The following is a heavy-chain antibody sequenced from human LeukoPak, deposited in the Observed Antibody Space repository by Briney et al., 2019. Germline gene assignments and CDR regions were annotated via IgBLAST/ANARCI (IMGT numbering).Heavy chain of an antibody. CDR3: ARGGGYSYLGY. CDR1: GGSISSGGYY. CDR2: IYCSGST. Sequence: PSETLSLTCTVSGGSISSGGYYWSWIRQHPGKGLEWIVYIYCSGSTYYTPSLKSRVTIRVNTSKNQFSMKLSAVTAADTAVYYCARGGGYSYLGYWGQGTLVTVSS. V-gene: IGHV4-31*03. D-gene: IGHD5-18*01. J-gene: IGHJ4*02.